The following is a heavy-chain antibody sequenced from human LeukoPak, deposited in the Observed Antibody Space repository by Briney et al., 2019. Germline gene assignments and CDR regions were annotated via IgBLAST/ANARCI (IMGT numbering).Heavy chain of an antibody. Sequence: GGSLRLSCAASGFTFSSYSMNWVRQAPGKGLEWVSSISSSSSYIYYADSVKGRFTISRDNAKSSLYLQMNSLRAEDTAVYYCAILRLTSYYGSGSQAIDYWGQGTLVTVSS. CDR1: GFTFSSYS. D-gene: IGHD3-10*01. CDR2: ISSSSSYI. CDR3: AILRLTSYYGSGSQAIDY. J-gene: IGHJ4*02. V-gene: IGHV3-21*01.